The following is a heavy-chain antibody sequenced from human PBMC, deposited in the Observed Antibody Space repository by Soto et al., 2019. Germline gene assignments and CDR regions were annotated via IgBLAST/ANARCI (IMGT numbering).Heavy chain of an antibody. CDR1: GGSISSGDCY. CDR2: IYYSGST. V-gene: IGHV4-30-4*01. J-gene: IGHJ4*02. CDR3: ARDRGGETYGFRTYYVDY. D-gene: IGHD4-17*01. Sequence: SETLSLTCTVSGGSISSGDCYWSWIRQPPGKGLEWIGYIYYSGSTYYNPSLKSRVTISVDTSKNQFALKVSSVTAADTAVYYCARDRGGETYGFRTYYVDYWGQGTLVTVSS.